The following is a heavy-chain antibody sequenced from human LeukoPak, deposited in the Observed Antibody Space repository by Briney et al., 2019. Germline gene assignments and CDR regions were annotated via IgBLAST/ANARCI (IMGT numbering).Heavy chain of an antibody. CDR1: GGSISGLY. CDR3: ARDVRWLRFVFDY. V-gene: IGHV4-59*11. Sequence: PSETLSLTCTVSGGSISGLYWGWIRQPPGKGLEWIGYINYSGSTDYNPSLKSRVTISLDTSKNQFSLKLSSVTAADTAVYYCARDVRWLRFVFDYWGQGTLVTVSS. CDR2: INYSGST. J-gene: IGHJ4*02. D-gene: IGHD5-12*01.